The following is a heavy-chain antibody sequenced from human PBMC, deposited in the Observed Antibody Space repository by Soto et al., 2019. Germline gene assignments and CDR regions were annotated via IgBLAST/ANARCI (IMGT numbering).Heavy chain of an antibody. D-gene: IGHD3-9*01. CDR2: FYYSEYT. CDR1: GGSISSDGYY. Sequence: QVQLQESGPGLVKPSQTLSLTCSISGGSISSDGYYWSWIRQRPGKGLEWMGDFYYSEYTNYNPSLKSRVTISVDTSKNHYSLKLSSVSSADTAMYYCERRHDILSGSDALDIWGQGTMFTVSS. CDR3: ERRHDILSGSDALDI. V-gene: IGHV4-31*03. J-gene: IGHJ3*02.